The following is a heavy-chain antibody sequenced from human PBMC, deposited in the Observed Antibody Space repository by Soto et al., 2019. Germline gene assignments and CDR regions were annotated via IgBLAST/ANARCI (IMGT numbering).Heavy chain of an antibody. J-gene: IGHJ3*02. CDR2: IYHSGST. Sequence: PSETLSLTCAVSGGSISSGGYSWSWIRQPPGKGLEWIGYIYHSGSTYYNPSLKSRVTISVDRSKNQFSLKLSSVTAADTAVYYCARGSKEGYYYDRSGYYGNAFDIWGQGTMVTVSS. CDR1: GGSISSGGYS. CDR3: ARGSKEGYYYDRSGYYGNAFDI. V-gene: IGHV4-30-2*01. D-gene: IGHD3-22*01.